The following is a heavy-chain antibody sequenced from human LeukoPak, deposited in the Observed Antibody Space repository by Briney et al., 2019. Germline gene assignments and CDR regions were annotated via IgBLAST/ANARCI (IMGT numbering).Heavy chain of an antibody. CDR3: ARDLGSGWFNYYYYYYMDV. J-gene: IGHJ6*03. CDR2: INPNSGGT. D-gene: IGHD6-19*01. V-gene: IGHV1-2*02. Sequence: ASVTVSCKASGYTFTGYYMHWVRQAPGQGLEWMGWINPNSGGTNYAQKFQGRVTMTRDTSISTAYMELSRLRSDDTAVYYCARDLGSGWFNYYYYYYMDVWGKGTTVTVSS. CDR1: GYTFTGYY.